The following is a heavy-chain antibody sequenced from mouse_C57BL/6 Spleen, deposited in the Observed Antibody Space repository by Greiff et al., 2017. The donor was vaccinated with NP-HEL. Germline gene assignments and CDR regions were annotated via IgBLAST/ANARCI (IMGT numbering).Heavy chain of an antibody. D-gene: IGHD2-4*01. V-gene: IGHV1-26*01. Sequence: VQLQQSGPELVKPGASVKISCKASGYTFTDYYMNWVKQSHGKSLEWIGDINPNNGGTSYNQKFKGKATLTVDKSSSTAYMELRSLTSEDSAVYYCARSGDYGARAWFAYWGQGTLVTVSA. J-gene: IGHJ3*01. CDR1: GYTFTDYY. CDR3: ARSGDYGARAWFAY. CDR2: INPNNGGT.